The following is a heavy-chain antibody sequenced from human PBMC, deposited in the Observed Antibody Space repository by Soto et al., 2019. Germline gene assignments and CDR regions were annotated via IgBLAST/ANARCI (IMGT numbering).Heavy chain of an antibody. CDR2: INPSGGST. CDR1: GYTFTSYY. J-gene: IGHJ4*02. V-gene: IGHV1-46*01. Sequence: GESLKISCKASGYTFTSYYMHWVRQAPGQGLEWMGIINPSGGSTSYAQKFQGRVTMTRDTSTSTVYMELSSLRSEDTAVYYCARAGGGYVWDYWGQGTLVTVSS. D-gene: IGHD3-22*01. CDR3: ARAGGGYVWDY.